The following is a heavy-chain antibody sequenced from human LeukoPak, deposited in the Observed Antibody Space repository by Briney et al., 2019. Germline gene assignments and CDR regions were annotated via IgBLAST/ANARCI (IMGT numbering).Heavy chain of an antibody. V-gene: IGHV3-23*01. D-gene: IGHD3-10*01. CDR2: ISGSGGST. CDR1: GFTFSSYA. Sequence: GGSLRPSCAASGFTFSSYAMSWVRQAPGKGLEWVSAISGSGGSTYYADSVKGRFTISRDNSKNTLYLQMNSLRAEDTAVYYCAKDNWVLLWFGEFVGDYWGQGTLATVSS. CDR3: AKDNWVLLWFGEFVGDY. J-gene: IGHJ4*02.